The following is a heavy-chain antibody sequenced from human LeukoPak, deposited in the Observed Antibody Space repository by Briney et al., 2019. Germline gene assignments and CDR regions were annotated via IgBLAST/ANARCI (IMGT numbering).Heavy chain of an antibody. D-gene: IGHD1-26*01. V-gene: IGHV3-23*01. J-gene: IGHJ4*02. CDR1: GFTFSIYA. CDR2: ISGSGGST. CDR3: AKCIVGATAPFDY. Sequence: PGGSLRLSCAAAGFTFSIYAMSWVRQAPGKGLEWVSAISGSGGSTYYADSVKGRFTISRDNSKNTLYLQMNSLRAEDTAVYYCAKCIVGATAPFDYWGQGTLVTVSS.